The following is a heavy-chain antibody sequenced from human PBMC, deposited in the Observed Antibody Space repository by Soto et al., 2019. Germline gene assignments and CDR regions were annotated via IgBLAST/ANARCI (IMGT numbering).Heavy chain of an antibody. CDR3: ARDGNTVTTLSYYGMDV. J-gene: IGHJ6*02. CDR1: GFTFSRYG. V-gene: IGHV3-30-3*01. CDR2: ISHDGSDQ. D-gene: IGHD4-17*01. Sequence: QVQMVESGGGVVQPGRSLRLSCAASGFTFSRYGMHWVRQAPGKGLEWVAVISHDGSDQYYRDSVKGRFTISRDNSKNTLYLQVNSLRPEDTAVYYCARDGNTVTTLSYYGMDVWGQGTTVTVSS.